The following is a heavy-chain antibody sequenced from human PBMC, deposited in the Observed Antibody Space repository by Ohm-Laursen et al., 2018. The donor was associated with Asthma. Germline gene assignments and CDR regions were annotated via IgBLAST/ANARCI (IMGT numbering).Heavy chain of an antibody. CDR1: GFTFSSYA. CDR3: ARERSGSYFTWHYYYAMDV. D-gene: IGHD1-26*01. CDR2: ISYDGSNK. V-gene: IGHV3-30-3*01. Sequence: RSLRLSCAPSGFTFSSYAMHWVRQAPGKGLEWVAVISYDGSNKYYADSVKGRFTISRDNSKNTLYLQMNSLRAEDTAVYYCARERSGSYFTWHYYYAMDVWGQGTTVTVSS. J-gene: IGHJ6*02.